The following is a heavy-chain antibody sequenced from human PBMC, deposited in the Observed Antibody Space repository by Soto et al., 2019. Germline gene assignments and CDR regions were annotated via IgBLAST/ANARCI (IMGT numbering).Heavy chain of an antibody. CDR3: ARDSPVDY. V-gene: IGHV3-30-3*01. CDR2: ISYDGSNK. Sequence: GSLRLSCAASGFTFSSYAMHWVRQAPGKGLEWVAVISYDGSNKYYADSVKGRFTISRDNSKNTLYLQMNSLRAEDTAVYYCARDSPVDYWGQGTLVTVSS. J-gene: IGHJ4*02. CDR1: GFTFSSYA.